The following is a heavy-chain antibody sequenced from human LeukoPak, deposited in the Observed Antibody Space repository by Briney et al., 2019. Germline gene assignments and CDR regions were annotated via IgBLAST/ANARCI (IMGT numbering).Heavy chain of an antibody. J-gene: IGHJ2*01. CDR2: IYYSGST. V-gene: IGHV4-59*01. CDR3: ARHYYDSSGYSEADWYFDL. CDR1: GGSISSYY. D-gene: IGHD3-22*01. Sequence: SETLSLTCTVSGGSISSYYWSWIRQPPGKGLEWIGYIYYSGSTNYNPSLKSRVTISVDTSKNQFSLKLSSVTAADTAVYYCARHYYDSSGYSEADWYFDLWGRGTLVTVSS.